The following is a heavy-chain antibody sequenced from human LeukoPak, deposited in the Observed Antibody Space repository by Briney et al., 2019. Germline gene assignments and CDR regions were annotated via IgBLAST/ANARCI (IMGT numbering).Heavy chain of an antibody. CDR2: ISGSGGST. CDR3: AKDHYYDFWSGYYSPWYFDY. V-gene: IGHV3-23*01. D-gene: IGHD3-3*01. Sequence: PGGSLRLSCAASGFTFSSYAMSWVRQAPGKGLEWVSAISGSGGSTYYADSVKGRFTISRDNSKNTLYLQMNSLRAEDTAVYYCAKDHYYDFWSGYYSPWYFDYWGQGTLVTVSS. J-gene: IGHJ4*02. CDR1: GFTFSSYA.